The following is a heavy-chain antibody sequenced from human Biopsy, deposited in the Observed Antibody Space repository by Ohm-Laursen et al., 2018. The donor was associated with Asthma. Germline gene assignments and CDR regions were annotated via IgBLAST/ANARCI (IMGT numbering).Heavy chain of an antibody. D-gene: IGHD3-9*01. CDR1: GFSLRAPGVG. Sequence: TQTLTLTCSFSGFSLRAPGVGVGWIRQSPEKALEWLALIYWDDYNLFRPSLKRRLTITKDPSKNQVVLTMTKMDPVDSGTYYCALSQDSGFDDHSPSWLDPWGQGTLVTVSS. J-gene: IGHJ5*02. V-gene: IGHV2-5*02. CDR2: IYWDDYN. CDR3: ALSQDSGFDDHSPSWLDP.